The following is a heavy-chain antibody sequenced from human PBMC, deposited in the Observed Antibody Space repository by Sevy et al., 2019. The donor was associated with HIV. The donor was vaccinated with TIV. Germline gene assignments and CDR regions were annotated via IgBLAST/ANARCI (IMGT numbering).Heavy chain of an antibody. CDR2: ISGSGGET. V-gene: IGHV3-23*01. D-gene: IGHD1-7*01. J-gene: IGHJ4*02. CDR3: ARDRRNYSGQYFDF. Sequence: GGSLRLSCAASEITFSNYVMSWVRQAPGKGLEWVSSISGSGGETYYADSVKGRFTISRDNAKNSLYLQMNSLTVEDTAVYYCARDRRNYSGQYFDFWGQGTLVTVSS. CDR1: EITFSNYV.